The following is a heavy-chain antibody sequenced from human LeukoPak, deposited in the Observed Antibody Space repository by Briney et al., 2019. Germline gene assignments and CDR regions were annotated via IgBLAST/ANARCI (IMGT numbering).Heavy chain of an antibody. J-gene: IGHJ3*02. CDR1: SDFFSSVTDY. Sequence: PSETLSLTCTVSSDFFSSVTDYWAWIRQPPGKGLEWIASGDYSGGTYYNPSLESRVAISADMSKNQISLKLSSVTAADTAVYYCARVSDWVVGVVPAADDAFDIWGQGTMVTVSS. V-gene: IGHV4-39*07. D-gene: IGHD2-2*01. CDR2: GDYSGGT. CDR3: ARVSDWVVGVVPAADDAFDI.